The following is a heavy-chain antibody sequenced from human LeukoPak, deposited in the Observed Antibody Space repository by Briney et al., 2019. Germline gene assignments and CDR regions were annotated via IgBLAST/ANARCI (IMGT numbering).Heavy chain of an antibody. Sequence: ASVKVSCKASGYTFTSYDINWVRQATGQGLEWMGWMNPNSGNTGYAQKFQGRVTMTRNTSISTAYMELSSLRSEDTAVYYCARRVWYTKNYDDYFDYWGQGTLVTVSS. D-gene: IGHD2-2*02. V-gene: IGHV1-8*01. J-gene: IGHJ4*02. CDR2: MNPNSGNT. CDR3: ARRVWYTKNYDDYFDY. CDR1: GYTFTSYD.